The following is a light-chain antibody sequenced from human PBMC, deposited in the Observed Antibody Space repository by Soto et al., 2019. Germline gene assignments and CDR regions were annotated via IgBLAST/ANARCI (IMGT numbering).Light chain of an antibody. CDR2: GAS. Sequence: EIVLTQSPGTLSLSPGERATLSCRASQSVSSSYLAWYQQKPGQAPRLLIYGASSRATGIPDRFSGSGSGTDFTLTISRLEPEDFAVYYSQQYGSSLRAFGPGTKVDIK. CDR3: QQYGSSLRA. CDR1: QSVSSSY. V-gene: IGKV3-20*01. J-gene: IGKJ3*01.